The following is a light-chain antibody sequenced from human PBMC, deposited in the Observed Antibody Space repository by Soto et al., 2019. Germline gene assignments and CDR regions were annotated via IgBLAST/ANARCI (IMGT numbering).Light chain of an antibody. CDR2: KAS. V-gene: IGKV1-5*03. CDR1: QSISSY. Sequence: DIQMTQSPYTQSASVGDRVTITCRASQSISSYLNWYQQKPGKAPKLLIYKASTLKSGVPSRFSGSGSGTEFTLTISSLQPDDFATYYCQHYNSYSEASGQGTKVAIK. J-gene: IGKJ1*01. CDR3: QHYNSYSEA.